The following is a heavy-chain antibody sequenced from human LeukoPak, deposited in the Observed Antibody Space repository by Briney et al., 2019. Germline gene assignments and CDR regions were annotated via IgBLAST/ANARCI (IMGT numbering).Heavy chain of an antibody. D-gene: IGHD3-10*02. V-gene: IGHV3-48*03. J-gene: IGHJ6*04. CDR1: GFTFSSYE. Sequence: GGSRRLSCAASGFTFSSYEMNWVRQAPGKGLEWVSYISSSGSTIYYADSVKGRFTISRDSAKNSLYLQMNSLRAEDTAVYYCAELGITMIGGVWGKGTTVTISS. CDR3: AELGITMIGGV. CDR2: ISSSGSTI.